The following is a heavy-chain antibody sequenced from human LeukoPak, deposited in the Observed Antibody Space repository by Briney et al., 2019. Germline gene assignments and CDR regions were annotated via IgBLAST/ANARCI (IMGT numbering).Heavy chain of an antibody. J-gene: IGHJ4*02. Sequence: SETLSLTCSVSGGSVSSYYWSWIRQSPGKGLEWIGYIHNSGRTNYNPSLKSRVTGFVDTSKNQVSLRLSSVTAADTAVYYCARHGTSSSESDFDYWGQGALVTVSS. V-gene: IGHV4-59*08. CDR1: GGSVSSYY. CDR3: ARHGTSSSESDFDY. CDR2: IHNSGRT. D-gene: IGHD1-14*01.